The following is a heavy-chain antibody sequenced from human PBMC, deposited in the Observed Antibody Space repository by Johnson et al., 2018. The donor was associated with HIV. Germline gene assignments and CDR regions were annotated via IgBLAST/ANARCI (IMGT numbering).Heavy chain of an antibody. J-gene: IGHJ3*02. CDR1: GFSFSNYW. CDR3: AKGIPKGYDSSGYQDAFDI. V-gene: IGHV3-7*03. D-gene: IGHD3-22*01. CDR2: IKQDGSEK. Sequence: VQLVESGGGLVQPGGSLTFSCEASGFSFSNYWMNWVRQAPGKGLEWVANIKQDGSEKYYVDSVKGRFTISRDNAKNSLYLQMNSLRAEDTALYYCAKGIPKGYDSSGYQDAFDIWGQGTMVTVSS.